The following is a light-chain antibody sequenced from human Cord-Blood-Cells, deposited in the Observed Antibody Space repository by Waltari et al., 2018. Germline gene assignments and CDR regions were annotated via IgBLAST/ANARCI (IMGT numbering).Light chain of an antibody. CDR2: AAS. V-gene: IGKV1D-12*01. CDR1: QAISSW. J-gene: IGKJ5*01. Sequence: DIQLTQSASSVSASVGDRVTITCLANQAISSWLAWYQQKPGKAPKLLIYAASSLQSGVPSRFSGSGSGTDFTLTISSLQPEDFATYYCQQANSFPITFGQGTRLEIK. CDR3: QQANSFPIT.